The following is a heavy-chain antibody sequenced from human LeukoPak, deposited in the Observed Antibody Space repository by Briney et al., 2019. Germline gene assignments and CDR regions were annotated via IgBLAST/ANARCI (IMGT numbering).Heavy chain of an antibody. CDR1: GGSISSYSYY. CDR3: ARAKTYYDFWSGYYTHQYNWFDP. V-gene: IGHV4-39*01. D-gene: IGHD3-3*01. CDR2: IYYSGST. J-gene: IGHJ5*02. Sequence: SETLSLTCTVSGGSISSYSYYWGWIRQPPGKGLEWIGSIYYSGSTYNNPSLKSRVTISVDTSKNQFSLKLSSVTAADTAVYYCARAKTYYDFWSGYYTHQYNWFDPWGQGTLVTVSS.